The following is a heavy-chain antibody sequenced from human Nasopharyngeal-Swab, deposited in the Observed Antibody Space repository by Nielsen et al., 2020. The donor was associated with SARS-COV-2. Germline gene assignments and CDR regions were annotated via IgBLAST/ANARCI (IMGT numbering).Heavy chain of an antibody. CDR3: AREVRGSYWPAFDI. Sequence: GESLKISCAASGFTFSSYGMHWVRRAPGKGLEWVAVIWYDGSNKYYADSVKGRFTISRDNAKNALYLQMNSLRAEDTAVYYCAREVRGSYWPAFDIWGQGTMVTVSS. D-gene: IGHD1-26*01. J-gene: IGHJ3*02. CDR2: IWYDGSNK. CDR1: GFTFSSYG. V-gene: IGHV3-33*01.